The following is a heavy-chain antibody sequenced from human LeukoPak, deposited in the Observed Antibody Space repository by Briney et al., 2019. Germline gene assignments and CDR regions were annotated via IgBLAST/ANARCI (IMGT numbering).Heavy chain of an antibody. V-gene: IGHV1-2*02. D-gene: IGHD6-13*01. CDR3: ARALYTSSWPINAFNI. CDR1: GYTFTGYY. CDR2: INPNSGDT. J-gene: IGHJ3*02. Sequence: ASMKVSCKASGYTFTGYYMHWVRQAPGQGLEWMGWINPNSGDTNYEQKFQGRVTMTRDTSISTAYMELSRLRSVDRAVYYCARALYTSSWPINAFNIWGQGTMVTVSS.